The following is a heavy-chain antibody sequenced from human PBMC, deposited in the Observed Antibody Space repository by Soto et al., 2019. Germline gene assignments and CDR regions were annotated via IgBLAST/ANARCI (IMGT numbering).Heavy chain of an antibody. J-gene: IGHJ4*02. CDR2: IYYSGST. V-gene: IGHV4-38-2*01. Sequence: SETLSLTCAVSGYSISSSNWWGWIRQPPGKGLEWIGSIYYSGSTYYNPSLKSRVTISVDTSKNQFSLKLSSVTAADTAVYYCARSGSYGGGYFDYWGQGTLVT. CDR1: GYSISSSNW. CDR3: ARSGSYGGGYFDY. D-gene: IGHD1-26*01.